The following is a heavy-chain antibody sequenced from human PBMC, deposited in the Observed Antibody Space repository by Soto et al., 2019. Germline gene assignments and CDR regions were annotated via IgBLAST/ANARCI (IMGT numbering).Heavy chain of an antibody. J-gene: IGHJ3*02. CDR1: GGSFSGYY. D-gene: IGHD3-10*01. CDR3: ARGHKERGRGPGDAFDI. CDR2: INHSGST. V-gene: IGHV4-34*01. Sequence: QVQLQQWGAGLLKPSETLSLTCAVYGGSFSGYYWTWIRQPPGKGLERIGEINHSGSTNYNPSLKSRVTISVGTFKNQYSLKLSSVTAADTAVYYCARGHKERGRGPGDAFDIWGQGTMVTVSS.